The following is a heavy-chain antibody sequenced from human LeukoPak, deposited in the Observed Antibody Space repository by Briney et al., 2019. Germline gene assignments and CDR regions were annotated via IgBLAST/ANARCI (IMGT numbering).Heavy chain of an antibody. CDR1: GGTFSSYA. CDR3: ASKTSYYDFWSGYHAFDI. CDR2: IIPIFGTA. D-gene: IGHD3-3*01. J-gene: IGHJ3*02. V-gene: IGHV1-69*05. Sequence: EASVKVSCKASGGTFSSYAISWVRQAPGQGLEWMGGIIPIFGTANYAQKFQGRVTITTDESTSTAYMELSSLRSEDTAVYYCASKTSYYDFWSGYHAFDIWGQGTMVTVSS.